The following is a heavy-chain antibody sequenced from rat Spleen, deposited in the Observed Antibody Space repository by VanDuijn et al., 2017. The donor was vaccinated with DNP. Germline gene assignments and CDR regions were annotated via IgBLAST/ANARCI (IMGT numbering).Heavy chain of an antibody. D-gene: IGHD1-10*01. CDR2: ISSGGNT. CDR3: TREREPSNNPYYFDY. CDR1: GFSLSSYH. J-gene: IGHJ2*01. V-gene: IGHV2-6*01. Sequence: QVQLKESGPGLVQPSQTLSLTCTVSGFSLSSYHVSWVRQPPGKGLEWIAAISSGGNTYFNSALKSRLSVTRDTSRSQVFLGMNSLQTEDTAIYFCTREREPSNNPYYFDYWGQGVMVTVSS.